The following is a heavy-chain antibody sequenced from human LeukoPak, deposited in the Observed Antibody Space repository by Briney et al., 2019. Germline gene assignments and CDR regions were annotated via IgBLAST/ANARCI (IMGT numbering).Heavy chain of an antibody. Sequence: GESLKISCKGSGYNFITYWIGWVRQMPGKGLEWMGLIYPGESDIRYSPSFQGQVTISADKSISTAYLQWSSLKASDTAMYYCARRALHNDNSDYYFAYWGQGTLVTVSS. CDR1: GYNFITYW. CDR3: ARRALHNDNSDYYFAY. CDR2: IYPGESDI. J-gene: IGHJ4*02. D-gene: IGHD3-22*01. V-gene: IGHV5-51*01.